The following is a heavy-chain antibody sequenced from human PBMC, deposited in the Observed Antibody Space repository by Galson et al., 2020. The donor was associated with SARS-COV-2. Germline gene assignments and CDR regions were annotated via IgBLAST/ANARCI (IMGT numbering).Heavy chain of an antibody. CDR1: GFSLSTSGAG. Sequence: KMSGPTLVKPTQTLTLTCTFSGFSLSTSGAGVGWIRQPPGKALEWRALTYWDDDKSYGPSLNSRLTITKDTSKNQVVITMTNMDPVDTATYYCAHKRHTPPNYDFGSGYYINHDAFDIWGQGTMVTVSS. CDR2: TYWDDDK. D-gene: IGHD3-3*01. V-gene: IGHV2-5*05. J-gene: IGHJ3*02. CDR3: AHKRHTPPNYDFGSGYYINHDAFDI.